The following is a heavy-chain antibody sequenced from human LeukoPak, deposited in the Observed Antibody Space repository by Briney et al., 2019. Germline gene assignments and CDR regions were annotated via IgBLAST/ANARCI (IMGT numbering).Heavy chain of an antibody. D-gene: IGHD6-13*01. CDR1: GFTFSNFA. V-gene: IGHV3-64*02. Sequence: GGSLRLSCAASGFTFSNFAIHWVRQAPGKGLEFVSAIKSTGDTTYYADSVKGRFTISRDNSKNTVYLQMGSLRAEDMAVYYCARVRIAVAAPYFDYWGQGTRVIVAS. J-gene: IGHJ4*02. CDR3: ARVRIAVAAPYFDY. CDR2: IKSTGDTT.